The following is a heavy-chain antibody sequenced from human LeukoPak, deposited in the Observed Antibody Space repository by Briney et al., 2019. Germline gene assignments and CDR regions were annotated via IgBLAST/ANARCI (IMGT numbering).Heavy chain of an antibody. D-gene: IGHD6-13*01. CDR1: GGTFSSYA. Sequence: ASVKVSCKASGGTFSSYAISWVRQAPGQGLEWMGWINPNSGGTNYAQKFQGRVTMTRDTSISTAYMELSRLRSDDTAVYYCARAGIAVDYWGQGTLVTVSS. CDR2: INPNSGGT. J-gene: IGHJ4*02. CDR3: ARAGIAVDY. V-gene: IGHV1-2*02.